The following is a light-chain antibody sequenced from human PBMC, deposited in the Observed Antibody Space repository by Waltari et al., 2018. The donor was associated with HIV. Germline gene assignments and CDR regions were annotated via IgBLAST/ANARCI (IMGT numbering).Light chain of an antibody. CDR3: AAWDGSLSVVI. Sequence: QSVLTQPPSASGTPGQRVTISCSGSSSNLGSNYVYWYQHLPGTAPKLLIYRNNQRPSGVPDRFSGSKSGTSASLAISGLRSEDEADYYCAAWDGSLSVVIFGGGTKLTVL. V-gene: IGLV1-47*01. CDR2: RNN. J-gene: IGLJ2*01. CDR1: SSNLGSNY.